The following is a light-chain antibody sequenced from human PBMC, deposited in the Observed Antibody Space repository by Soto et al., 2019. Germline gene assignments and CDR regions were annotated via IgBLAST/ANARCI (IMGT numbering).Light chain of an antibody. CDR2: KAS. CDR1: QSISSW. Sequence: DIQMTQSPSTLSASVGDRVTITCRASQSISSWLAWYQQKPGQAPKLLIYKASNLESGVPSRFSGSGSGTEFTLTISCLQPDDFATYYCQQYNSPLTFGGGTRVEIK. J-gene: IGKJ4*01. V-gene: IGKV1-5*03. CDR3: QQYNSPLT.